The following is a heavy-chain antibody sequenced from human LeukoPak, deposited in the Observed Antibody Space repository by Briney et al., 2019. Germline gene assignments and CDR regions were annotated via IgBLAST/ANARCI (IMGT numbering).Heavy chain of an antibody. Sequence: SVTLSLTCTVSGGSISSSSYYWGWIRQPPGMGLEWIGSIYYSGSTYYNPSLKSRVTISVDTSKNQFSLKLSSVTAADTAVYYCARRQQLVQFDYWGQGTLVTVSS. J-gene: IGHJ4*02. V-gene: IGHV4-39*01. CDR2: IYYSGST. CDR3: ARRQQLVQFDY. D-gene: IGHD6-13*01. CDR1: GGSISSSSYY.